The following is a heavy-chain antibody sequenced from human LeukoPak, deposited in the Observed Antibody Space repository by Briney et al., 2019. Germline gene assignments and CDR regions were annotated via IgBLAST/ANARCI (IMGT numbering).Heavy chain of an antibody. V-gene: IGHV4-59*07. D-gene: IGHD6-19*01. Sequence: SDTLSLPCTVSGDSISNYYWRWIRQSPGKELEWIGYMYNRGSTIYNPSRKSRVTISTDTSKNQFSLRLTSVTAADTAVYYCARAEKAVTGTLDSWGQGTLITVSS. CDR1: GDSISNYY. J-gene: IGHJ4*02. CDR3: ARAEKAVTGTLDS. CDR2: MYNRGST.